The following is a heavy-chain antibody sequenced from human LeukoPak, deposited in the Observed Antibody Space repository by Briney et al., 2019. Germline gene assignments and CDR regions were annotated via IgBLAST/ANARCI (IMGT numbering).Heavy chain of an antibody. Sequence: PGGSLRLSCAASGFTFSSYSMSWVRQAPGKGLEWVSSISSSSSYTYYADTVKGRFTISRDNAKNSLYLQMNSLRAEDTAVYYCARDGGYCSSTSCYYGIDYWGHGTLVTVSS. V-gene: IGHV3-21*01. CDR3: ARDGGYCSSTSCYYGIDY. CDR2: ISSSSSYT. CDR1: GFTFSSYS. D-gene: IGHD2-2*01. J-gene: IGHJ4*01.